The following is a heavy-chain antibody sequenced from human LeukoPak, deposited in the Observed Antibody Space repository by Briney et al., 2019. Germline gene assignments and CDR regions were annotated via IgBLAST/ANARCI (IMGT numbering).Heavy chain of an antibody. Sequence: PGGSLRLSCAPSRFTFSSHWMHWVRHAPGKELVWVSRIKSDGSTNYADSVQGRFTISRDNAKNTVSLQMNGLRAEDTGVYYCARAPSEIGGYCPEYFRHWGQGTLVTVSS. CDR2: IKSDGST. D-gene: IGHD2-21*01. CDR3: ARAPSEIGGYCPEYFRH. J-gene: IGHJ1*01. V-gene: IGHV3-74*01. CDR1: RFTFSSHW.